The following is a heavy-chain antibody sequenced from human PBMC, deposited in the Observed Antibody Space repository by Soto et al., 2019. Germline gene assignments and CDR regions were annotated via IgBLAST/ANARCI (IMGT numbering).Heavy chain of an antibody. CDR3: AKDGRSSSWTYYFDY. D-gene: IGHD6-13*01. V-gene: IGHV3-23*01. J-gene: IGHJ4*02. CDR1: GFTFSSYV. CDR2: ISGGGGST. Sequence: QPGGSLRLSCAVSGFTFSSYVMSWVRQAPGKGLEWVSAISGGGGSTYYADSVKGRLTISRDNSKNTLYPQMNSLRADDTAVYSSAKDGRSSSWTYYFDYWGQGSLVTVSS.